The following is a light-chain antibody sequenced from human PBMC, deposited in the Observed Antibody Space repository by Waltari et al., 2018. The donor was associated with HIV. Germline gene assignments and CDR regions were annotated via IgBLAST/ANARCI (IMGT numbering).Light chain of an antibody. Sequence: QSALTHPPSAPGSPGPSLTIPCPGTSSVVGGYNYFSWYQPHPGKAPKLMIYDVSKRPSGVPDRFSGSKSANTASLTISGLQAEDEADYCCCSYAGSYRVFGGGTKLTVL. CDR1: SSVVGGYNY. CDR3: CSYAGSYRV. J-gene: IGLJ2*01. CDR2: DVS. V-gene: IGLV2-11*01.